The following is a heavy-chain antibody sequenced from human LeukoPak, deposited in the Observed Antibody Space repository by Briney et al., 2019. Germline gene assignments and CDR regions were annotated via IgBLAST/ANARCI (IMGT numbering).Heavy chain of an antibody. CDR2: IYPGDSDT. D-gene: IGHD1-1*01. CDR3: ARQLDDAFDI. CDR1: GYSFPNYW. Sequence: GESLKISCQGSGYSFPNYWIGWVRQMPGKGLEWMGIIYPGDSDTRYRPSFQGQVTISADKSISTAYLQWSSLKASDTAMYYCARQLDDAFDIWGQGTMVTVSS. J-gene: IGHJ3*02. V-gene: IGHV5-51*01.